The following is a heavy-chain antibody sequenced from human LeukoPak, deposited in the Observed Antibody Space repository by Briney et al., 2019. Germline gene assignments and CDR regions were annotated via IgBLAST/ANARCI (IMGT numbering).Heavy chain of an antibody. Sequence: ASVKVSCKASGYTFTSYAVHWVRQAPGQRLEWMGWIKAGNGDTQYSQNLQGRVTITRDTSASTAYMELSSLRSEDTAVYYCARARMGYYGSGDPPADFDYWGQGTLVTVSS. CDR3: ARARMGYYGSGDPPADFDY. J-gene: IGHJ4*02. V-gene: IGHV1-3*01. CDR1: GYTFTSYA. D-gene: IGHD3-10*01. CDR2: IKAGNGDT.